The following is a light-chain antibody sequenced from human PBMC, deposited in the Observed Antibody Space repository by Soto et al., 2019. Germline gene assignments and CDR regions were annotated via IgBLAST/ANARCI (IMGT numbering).Light chain of an antibody. CDR1: NSNIGNNY. CDR3: EAWDSSMSVVV. Sequence: QSVLTQPPSVSAAPGQKVTISCSGSNSNIGNNYVSWYQQLPGTAPNLLIYDNNKRPSRIPDRFSGSKSGTSATLGITGLQTGDEADYYCEAWDSSMSVVVFGGGTKVTVL. J-gene: IGLJ2*01. CDR2: DNN. V-gene: IGLV1-51*01.